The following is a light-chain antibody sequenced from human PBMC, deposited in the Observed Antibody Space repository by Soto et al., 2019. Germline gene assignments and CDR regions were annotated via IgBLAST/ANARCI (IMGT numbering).Light chain of an antibody. V-gene: IGKV3-20*01. J-gene: IGKJ1*01. Sequence: EIVLTQSPGTLSASPGDGATLSCRASQTVGKNYLAWYQQRPGQGPRLLIHGASSRATGIPARFSGSGSGTEFTLTIGRLEPEDFAVYYCQQYDSLPRTFGQGTKVDI. CDR3: QQYDSLPRT. CDR2: GAS. CDR1: QTVGKNY.